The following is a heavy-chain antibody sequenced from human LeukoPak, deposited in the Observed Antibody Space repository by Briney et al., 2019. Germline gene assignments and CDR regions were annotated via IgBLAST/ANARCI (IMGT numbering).Heavy chain of an antibody. D-gene: IGHD5-18*01. J-gene: IGHJ5*02. CDR3: AKHNPSRGPLSPADTAAS. CDR2: ISWDGGST. CDR1: GFTFDDYT. V-gene: IGHV3-43*01. Sequence: GGSLRLSCAASGFTFDDYTMHWVRQAAGVGLEWVSLISWDGGSTHHADPVQGRLTLPRDNNKTSPSPQMNSPSTEHTALYYCAKHNPSRGPLSPADTAASWAQGPLVTVPP.